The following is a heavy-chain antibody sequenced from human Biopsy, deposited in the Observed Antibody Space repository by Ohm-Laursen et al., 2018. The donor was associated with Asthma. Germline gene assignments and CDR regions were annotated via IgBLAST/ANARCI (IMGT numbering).Heavy chain of an antibody. CDR1: GFTFGDYC. CDR2: IKHDGSEK. V-gene: IGHV3-7*01. Sequence: SLRLSCTASGFTFGDYCMSWVHQVPGQGLEWMANIKHDGSEKNHVDSLKGRFTISRDNAKNLLFLQMNSLRAEDTAVYYCARTFHFWSPYHAEHYQLWGQGTLVTVSS. J-gene: IGHJ1*01. CDR3: ARTFHFWSPYHAEHYQL. D-gene: IGHD3-3*01.